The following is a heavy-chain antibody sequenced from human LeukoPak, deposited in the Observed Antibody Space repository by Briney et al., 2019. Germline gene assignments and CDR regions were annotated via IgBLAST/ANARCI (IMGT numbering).Heavy chain of an antibody. D-gene: IGHD3-22*01. Sequence: GGSLRLSCAASGFTFSSYGMHWVRQAPGKGLEWVAVIWYDGSNKYYADSVKGRFTISRDNSKNTLYLQMNSLRAEDTAVYYCARRYDSSGYYPHYYYYGMDVWGQGTTVTVSS. J-gene: IGHJ6*02. CDR1: GFTFSSYG. CDR3: ARRYDSSGYYPHYYYYGMDV. CDR2: IWYDGSNK. V-gene: IGHV3-33*01.